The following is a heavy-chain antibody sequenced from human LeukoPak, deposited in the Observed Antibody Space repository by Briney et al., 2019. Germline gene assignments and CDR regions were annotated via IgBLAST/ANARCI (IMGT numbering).Heavy chain of an antibody. J-gene: IGHJ4*02. D-gene: IGHD6-19*01. CDR3: ARRVDSSGPFDY. Sequence: GGSLRLSCAASGFTFSSYNMNWVRQAPGKGLEWVSLIYTSGNTYYADSVKGRFTISRDNSKNTLYLHMNSLRAEDTAVYYCARRVDSSGPFDYWGQGTLVTVSS. CDR2: IYTSGNT. V-gene: IGHV3-66*04. CDR1: GFTFSSYN.